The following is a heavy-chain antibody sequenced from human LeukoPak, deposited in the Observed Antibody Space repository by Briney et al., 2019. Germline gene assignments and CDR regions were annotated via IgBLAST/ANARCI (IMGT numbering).Heavy chain of an antibody. J-gene: IGHJ4*02. Sequence: PSETLSLTCTVSGGSISSHYWSWIRQPPGKGLEWIGYIYYSGSTNYNPSLKSRVTISVDTSKNQFSLKLSSVTAADTAVYYCARAIREWELLPSFDYWGQGTLVTVSS. CDR3: ARAIREWELLPSFDY. CDR2: IYYSGST. CDR1: GGSISSHY. V-gene: IGHV4-59*11. D-gene: IGHD1-26*01.